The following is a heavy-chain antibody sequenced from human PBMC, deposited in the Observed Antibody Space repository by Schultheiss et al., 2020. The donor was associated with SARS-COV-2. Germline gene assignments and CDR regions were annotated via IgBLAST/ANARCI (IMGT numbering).Heavy chain of an antibody. CDR2: IYYSGST. CDR3: ARQSFEVVTPLYYFDY. J-gene: IGHJ4*02. Sequence: SETLSLTCTVSGGSISSYYWSWIRQPPGKGLEWIGYIYYSGSTNYNPSLKSRVTISVDTSKNQFSLKLSSVTAADTAVYYCARQSFEVVTPLYYFDYWGQGTLVTVSS. V-gene: IGHV4-59*08. CDR1: GGSISSYY. D-gene: IGHD4-23*01.